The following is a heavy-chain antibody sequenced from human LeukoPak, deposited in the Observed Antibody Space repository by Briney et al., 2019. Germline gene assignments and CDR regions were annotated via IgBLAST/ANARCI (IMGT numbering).Heavy chain of an antibody. CDR3: ARGYYMDV. D-gene: IGHD1-14*01. CDR1: GFTFSSYE. Sequence: PGGSLRLSCAASGFTFSSYEMNWVRQAPGKGLEWVSYISSSGSLIYYADSVKGRFTISRDNAKNSLYLQMNSLRAEDTAVYYCARGYYMDVWGKGTTVSISS. V-gene: IGHV3-48*03. J-gene: IGHJ6*03. CDR2: ISSSGSLI.